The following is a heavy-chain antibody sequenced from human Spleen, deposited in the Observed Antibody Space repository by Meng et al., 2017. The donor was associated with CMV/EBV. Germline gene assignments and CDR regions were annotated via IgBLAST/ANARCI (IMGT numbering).Heavy chain of an antibody. J-gene: IGHJ6*02. Sequence: GESLKISCAASGFTVSSNYMSWVRQAPGRGLEWVSVIYSGGSTYYADSVKGRFTISRDNSENMLYLQMNSLRAEDTAVYYCARSSLDFYGMDVWGQGTTVTVSS. CDR2: IYSGGST. CDR1: GFTVSSNY. D-gene: IGHD3-16*02. CDR3: ARSSLDFYGMDV. V-gene: IGHV3-53*05.